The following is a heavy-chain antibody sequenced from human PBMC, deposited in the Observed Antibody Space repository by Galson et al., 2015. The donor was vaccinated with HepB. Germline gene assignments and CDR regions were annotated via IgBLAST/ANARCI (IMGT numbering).Heavy chain of an antibody. D-gene: IGHD2-8*01. V-gene: IGHV1-46*01. J-gene: IGHJ6*02. Sequence: SVKVSCKASGYTFTSYYMHWVRQAPGQGLEWMGIINPSGGSTSYAQKFQGRVAMTRDTSTSTVYMELSSLRSEDTAVYYCARAGYCTNGVCSYGYYYYYGMDVWGQGTTVTVSS. CDR2: INPSGGST. CDR3: ARAGYCTNGVCSYGYYYYYGMDV. CDR1: GYTFTSYY.